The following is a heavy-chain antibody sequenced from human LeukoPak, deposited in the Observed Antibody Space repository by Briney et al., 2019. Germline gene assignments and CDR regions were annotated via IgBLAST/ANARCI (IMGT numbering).Heavy chain of an antibody. CDR3: AEGGY. V-gene: IGHV3-7*01. J-gene: IGHJ4*02. CDR2: IKPDGSEK. CDR1: GFSFSNYW. Sequence: GGSLRLSCAASGFSFSNYWMNWVRQAPGKGLEWVASIKPDGSEKYYVDSLRGRFTISRDDARNSLYLQMNSLRAEDTAVYYCAEGGYWGQGTLVTVSS.